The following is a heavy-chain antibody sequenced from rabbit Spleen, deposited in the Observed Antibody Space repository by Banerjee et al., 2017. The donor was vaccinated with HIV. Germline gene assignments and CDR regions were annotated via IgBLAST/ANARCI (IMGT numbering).Heavy chain of an antibody. J-gene: IGHJ4*01. Sequence: QSLEESGGDLVKPGASLTLTCTASGIDFSSFYYICWVRQAPGKGLERIGCIATNSGSTWYASWAKGRFTISKTSSTTVTLQMPSLTAADTATYFCASSLFYTGWSGYGEVVLWGPGTLVTVS. D-gene: IGHD1-1*01. CDR1: GIDFSSFYY. V-gene: IGHV1S40*01. CDR3: ASSLFYTGWSGYGEVVL. CDR2: IATNSGST.